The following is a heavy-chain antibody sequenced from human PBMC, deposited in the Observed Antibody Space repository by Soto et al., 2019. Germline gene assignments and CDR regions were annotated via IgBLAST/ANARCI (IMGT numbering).Heavy chain of an antibody. Sequence: SGRVSCKASGHTFPGYYMHWVRQAPGQGLEWMGGIIPIFGTANYAQKFQGRVTITADESTSTAYMELSSLRSEDTAVYYCARGKSDGYNVYWGQGNLVTVSS. J-gene: IGHJ4*02. CDR3: ARGKSDGYNVY. D-gene: IGHD5-12*01. V-gene: IGHV1-69*13. CDR2: IIPIFGTA. CDR1: GHTFPGYY.